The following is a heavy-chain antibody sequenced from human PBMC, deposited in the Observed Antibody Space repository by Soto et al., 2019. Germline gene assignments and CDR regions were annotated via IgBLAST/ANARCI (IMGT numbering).Heavy chain of an antibody. CDR3: ARGRYGDY. J-gene: IGHJ4*02. CDR1: GYGFTTYG. D-gene: IGHD1-1*01. V-gene: IGHV1-18*01. CDR2: ISAHNGNT. Sequence: QVHLVQSGAEVKKPGASVKVSCKGSGYGFTTYGITWVRQAPGQGLEWMAWISAHNGNTNYAQKLQGRVTVTRDTSKSTAYMELRSLRSDDTAVYYCARGRYGDYWGQGALVPVSS.